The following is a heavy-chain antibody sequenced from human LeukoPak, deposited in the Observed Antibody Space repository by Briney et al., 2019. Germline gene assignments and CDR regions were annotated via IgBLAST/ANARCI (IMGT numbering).Heavy chain of an antibody. J-gene: IGHJ4*02. V-gene: IGHV4-34*01. D-gene: IGHD2-15*01. CDR2: INHSGST. CDR3: ARARVGSVLPDY. Sequence: PSETLSLTCAVYGGSFSGYYWSWIRQPPGKGLEWIGEINHSGSTNYNPSLKSRVTISVDTSKNQFSLKLSSVTAADTAVYYCARARVGSVLPDYWGQGTLVTVSS. CDR1: GGSFSGYY.